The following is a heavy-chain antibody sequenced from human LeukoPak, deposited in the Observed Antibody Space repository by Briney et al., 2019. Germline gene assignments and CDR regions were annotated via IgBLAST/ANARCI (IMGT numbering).Heavy chain of an antibody. V-gene: IGHV1-8*03. CDR3: ARGPRIAARPYYYYYMDV. CDR2: MNPNSGNT. D-gene: IGHD6-6*01. J-gene: IGHJ6*03. CDR1: GYTFTSYD. Sequence: ASVKVSYKASGYTFTSYDINWVRQATGQGLEWMGWMNPNSGNTGYAQKFQGRVTITRNTSISTAYMELSSLRSEDTAVYYCARGPRIAARPYYYYYMDVWGKGTTVTVSS.